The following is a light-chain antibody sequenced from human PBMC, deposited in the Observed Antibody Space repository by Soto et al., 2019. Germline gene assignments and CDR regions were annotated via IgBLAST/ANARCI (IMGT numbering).Light chain of an antibody. Sequence: EIVLTQSPGTLSLSPGERATLSCRASQSVSSSYLAWYQQKPGQAHRLLIYGASSRATGIPDRFSGSGSGTDFTLIISRQGPEDFAVYYCQQYGSSPPYPFGQGTKLEIK. V-gene: IGKV3-20*01. CDR1: QSVSSSY. CDR3: QQYGSSPPYP. CDR2: GAS. J-gene: IGKJ2*01.